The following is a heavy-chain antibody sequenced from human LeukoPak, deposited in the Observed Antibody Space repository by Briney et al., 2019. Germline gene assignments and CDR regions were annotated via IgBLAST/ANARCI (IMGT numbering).Heavy chain of an antibody. J-gene: IGHJ6*03. D-gene: IGHD6-19*01. Sequence: ASVKVSCKASGYTFTSYDISWVRQAPGQGLEWMGWISAYNGNTNYAQKLQGRVTMTTDTSTSTAYMELRSLRSDDTAVYYCSRAVADDYYYYYYMDVWGKGTTVTVSS. CDR1: GYTFTSYD. CDR2: ISAYNGNT. V-gene: IGHV1-18*01. CDR3: SRAVADDYYYYYYMDV.